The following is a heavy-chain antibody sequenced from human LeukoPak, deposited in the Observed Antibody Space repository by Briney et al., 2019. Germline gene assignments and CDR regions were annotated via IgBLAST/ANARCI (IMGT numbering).Heavy chain of an antibody. V-gene: IGHV3-30*18. CDR2: ISYDGSNK. J-gene: IGHJ4*02. CDR3: AKYDYGGNPNEYYFDY. CDR1: GFTFSSYG. D-gene: IGHD4-23*01. Sequence: GGSPRLSCAASGFTFSSYGMHWVRQAPGKGLEWVAVISYDGSNKYYADSVKGRFTISRDNSKNTLYLQMNSLRAEDTAVYYCAKYDYGGNPNEYYFDYWGQGTLVTVSS.